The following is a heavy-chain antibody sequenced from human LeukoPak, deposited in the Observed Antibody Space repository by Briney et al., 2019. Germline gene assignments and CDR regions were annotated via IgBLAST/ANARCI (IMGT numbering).Heavy chain of an antibody. J-gene: IGHJ4*02. CDR2: ISPSGDIK. D-gene: IGHD2-8*01. CDR3: ND. V-gene: IGHV3-23*01. Sequence: GGSLRLSCAASGFTFSSYGMHWVRQAPGKGLEWVSGISPSGDIKYYVDSVKGRFTVSRDNSKNTLYLQINSLRDEDTAVYYYNDWGQGTLVTVSS. CDR1: GFTFSSYG.